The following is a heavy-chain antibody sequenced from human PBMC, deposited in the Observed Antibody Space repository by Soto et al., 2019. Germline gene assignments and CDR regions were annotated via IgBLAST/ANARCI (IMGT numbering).Heavy chain of an antibody. D-gene: IGHD6-19*01. CDR2: NNSDEINT. J-gene: IGHJ4*02. CDR1: GLTFSSYW. CDR3: ARSHGAVAGRIRYFDY. Sequence: GSLRLSCAASGLTFSSYWMHWIRQPPGKGLVWVSRNNSDEINTSYADSVKGRFTISRDNAKDTLYLQMNSLRAEDTAVYYCARSHGAVAGRIRYFDYWGQGTLVTVSS. V-gene: IGHV3-74*01.